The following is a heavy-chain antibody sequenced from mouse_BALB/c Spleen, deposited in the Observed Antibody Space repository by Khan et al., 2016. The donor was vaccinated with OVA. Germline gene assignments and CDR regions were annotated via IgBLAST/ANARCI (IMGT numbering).Heavy chain of an antibody. CDR3: ARSSGYSYYYALDY. CDR1: GFSLSTSGMG. V-gene: IGHV8-12*01. CDR2: IYWDDDK. Sequence: QVTLKESGPGILQPSQTLSLTCSFSGFSLSTSGMGVSWIRQPSGKGLEWLAHIYWDDDKRYNPSLKSRLTISKDSSRNQVLLTIISVDTADAATYYCARSSGYSYYYALDYWGQGTSVTVSS. D-gene: IGHD3-1*01. J-gene: IGHJ4*01.